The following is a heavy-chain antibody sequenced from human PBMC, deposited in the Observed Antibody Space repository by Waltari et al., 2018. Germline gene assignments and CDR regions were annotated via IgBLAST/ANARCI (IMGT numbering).Heavy chain of an antibody. D-gene: IGHD3-10*01. J-gene: IGHJ4*02. V-gene: IGHV3-66*01. CDR1: KITVRNNY. CDR3: ASRIMVGFDY. CDR2: MYSGGST. Sequence: EVQLVESGGGLVQPGGSLRLSCEASKITVRNNYMSWVRQSPGKGLQWVSTMYSGGSTNYADSCKGRFAISRDNSKNTLYLQMSSLRAEDTAVYYCASRIMVGFDYWGQGTLVTVSS.